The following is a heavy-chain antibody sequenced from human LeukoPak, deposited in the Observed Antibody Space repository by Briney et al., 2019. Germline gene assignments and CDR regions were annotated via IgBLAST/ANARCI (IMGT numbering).Heavy chain of an antibody. CDR3: TRGSLAAAGRFDY. Sequence: PGGSLRLSCTASGFTFDDYAMSWVRQAPGKGLEWVGFIRSKTYGGTTEHAASVKGRFTISRDDSKSIAYLQMNSLKTEDTAVYYCTRGSLAAAGRFDYWGQGTLVTVSS. D-gene: IGHD6-13*01. J-gene: IGHJ4*02. CDR1: GFTFDDYA. CDR2: IRSKTYGGTT. V-gene: IGHV3-49*04.